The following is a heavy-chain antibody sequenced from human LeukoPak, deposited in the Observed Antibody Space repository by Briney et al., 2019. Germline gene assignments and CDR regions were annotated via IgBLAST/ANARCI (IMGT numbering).Heavy chain of an antibody. Sequence: GRSLRLSCAASGFTFSSYGMHWVRQAPGKGLEWVAVISYDGSNKDSADSVKGRFTISRDNSKSTLYLQMNSLRAEDTAVYYCAKTSSSNWYYFDYWGQGTLVTVSS. CDR3: AKTSSSNWYYFDY. J-gene: IGHJ4*02. CDR1: GFTFSSYG. D-gene: IGHD6-13*01. CDR2: ISYDGSNK. V-gene: IGHV3-30*18.